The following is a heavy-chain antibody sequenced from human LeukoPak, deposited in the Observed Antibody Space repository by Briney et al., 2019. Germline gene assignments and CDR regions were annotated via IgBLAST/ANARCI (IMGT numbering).Heavy chain of an antibody. Sequence: ASVKVSCKASGYTFTSYYMHWVRQAPGQGLEWMGTINPSGAGTSYAQKFQGRVTVTRDTSTSTVYMDLSSLRSEDTAVYYCARVNGGSSWSGDAFDIWGQGTMVTVSS. V-gene: IGHV1-46*01. D-gene: IGHD6-13*01. CDR2: INPSGAGT. J-gene: IGHJ3*02. CDR3: ARVNGGSSWSGDAFDI. CDR1: GYTFTSYY.